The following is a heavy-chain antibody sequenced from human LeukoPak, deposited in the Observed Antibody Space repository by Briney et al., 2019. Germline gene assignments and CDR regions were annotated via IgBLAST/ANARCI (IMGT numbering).Heavy chain of an antibody. CDR2: IRYDGSNK. Sequence: PGGSLRLSCAASGFTFSSYAMHWVRQAPGKGLEWVTFIRYDGSNKYYADSVKGRFTISRDNSKNTLYLQMNSLRAEDTAVYCAKGSKEVLFTRDHYMDVWGKGTTVTISS. D-gene: IGHD3-3*01. J-gene: IGHJ6*03. CDR3: KGSKEVLFTRDHYMDV. V-gene: IGHV3-30*02. CDR1: GFTFSSYA.